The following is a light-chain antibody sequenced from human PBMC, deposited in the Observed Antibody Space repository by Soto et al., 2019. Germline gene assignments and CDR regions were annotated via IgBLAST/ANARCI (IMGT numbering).Light chain of an antibody. CDR2: RAY. J-gene: IGKJ1*01. V-gene: IGKV3-20*01. CDR1: QSVSSY. CDR3: KQYGSLSWT. Sequence: EIVLTQSPATLSLSPGERATLSCRASQSVSSYLAWYQQKPGQAPKVLIYRAYIRATGIPDRFTGSGSGTDFTLTISRLEPEDFAVYYCKQYGSLSWTFGQGTKVDIK.